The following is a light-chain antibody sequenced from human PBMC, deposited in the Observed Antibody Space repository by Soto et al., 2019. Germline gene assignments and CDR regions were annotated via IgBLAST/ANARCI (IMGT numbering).Light chain of an antibody. CDR3: QQYASYWT. CDR1: QSVSSN. J-gene: IGKJ1*01. Sequence: EIVMTQSPATLSVSPGERATLSCRASQSVSSNLAWYQQKPGQAPSLLIYGASTRATGTPARFSGSGSGTEFTLTISSLQPDDFATYYCQQYASYWTFGQGTKVDIK. V-gene: IGKV3-15*01. CDR2: GAS.